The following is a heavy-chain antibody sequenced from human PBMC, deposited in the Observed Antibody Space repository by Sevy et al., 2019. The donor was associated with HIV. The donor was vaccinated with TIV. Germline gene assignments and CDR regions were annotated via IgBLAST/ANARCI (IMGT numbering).Heavy chain of an antibody. V-gene: IGHV3-21*01. CDR3: ARDLAVAGLYYFDY. Sequence: GGSLRLPCAASGFTFSSYSMNWVRQAPGKGLEWVSSISSSSSYIYYADSVKGRFTISRDNAKNSLYLQMNSLRAEDTAVYYCARDLAVAGLYYFDYWGQGTLVTVSS. CDR1: GFTFSSYS. CDR2: ISSSSSYI. D-gene: IGHD6-19*01. J-gene: IGHJ4*02.